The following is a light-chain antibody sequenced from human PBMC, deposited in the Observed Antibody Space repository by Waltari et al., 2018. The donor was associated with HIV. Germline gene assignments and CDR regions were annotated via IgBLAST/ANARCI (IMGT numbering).Light chain of an antibody. CDR3: MQARQTPYT. V-gene: IGKV2-28*01. CDR2: LGS. CDR1: QSLLQSNGYKY. Sequence: EIVMTQSPLSLPVTPGEPASISCRSTQSLLQSNGYKYLDWYVQKPGQSPQLLIYLGSNRASGVPDRFSGSGSGTDFTLKISRVEAEDVGVYYCMQARQTPYTFGRGTNLEIK. J-gene: IGKJ2*01.